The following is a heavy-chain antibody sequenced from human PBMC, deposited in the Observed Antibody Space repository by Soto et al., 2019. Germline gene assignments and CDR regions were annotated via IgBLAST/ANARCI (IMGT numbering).Heavy chain of an antibody. Sequence: QVQLVDSGGGVVQPGRSLRLSCAASGFTFSSYAMHWVRQAPGKGLEWVPVISYDGSNKYYADSVKGRFTISRDNSKNTLYLQMNSLRAEDTAVYYCARPPAVGATGFGMDVWGQGTTVTVSS. J-gene: IGHJ6*02. CDR3: ARPPAVGATGFGMDV. V-gene: IGHV3-30-3*01. CDR2: ISYDGSNK. CDR1: GFTFSSYA. D-gene: IGHD1-26*01.